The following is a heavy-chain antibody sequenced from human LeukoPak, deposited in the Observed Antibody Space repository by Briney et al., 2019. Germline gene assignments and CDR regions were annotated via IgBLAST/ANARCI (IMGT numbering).Heavy chain of an antibody. D-gene: IGHD1/OR15-1a*01. V-gene: IGHV3-23*01. CDR1: GFTFSSYA. CDR2: ISGSGGST. CDR3: AERAPVAAAGTGRYFDY. J-gene: IGHJ4*02. Sequence: PGGSLRLSCAASGFTFSSYAMSWVRQAPGKGLEWVSAISGSGGSTYYADSVKGRFTISRDNSKNTLYLQMNSLRAEDTAVYYCAERAPVAAAGTGRYFDYWGQGTLVTVSS.